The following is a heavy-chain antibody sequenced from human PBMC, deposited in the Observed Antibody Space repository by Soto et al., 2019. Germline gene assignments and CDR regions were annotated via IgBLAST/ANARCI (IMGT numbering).Heavy chain of an antibody. Sequence: SLRLSCAASGFTFSSYAMSWVRQAPGKGLEWVSAISGSGGSTYYADSVKGRFTISRDNSKSTLYLQMNSLRAEDTAVYYCAKDRKPGVVIRPYYFDYWGQGTLVTVSS. D-gene: IGHD3-3*01. CDR2: ISGSGGST. CDR3: AKDRKPGVVIRPYYFDY. J-gene: IGHJ4*02. V-gene: IGHV3-23*01. CDR1: GFTFSSYA.